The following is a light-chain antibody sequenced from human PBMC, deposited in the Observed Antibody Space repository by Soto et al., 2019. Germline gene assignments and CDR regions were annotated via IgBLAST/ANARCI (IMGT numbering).Light chain of an antibody. CDR1: QSVISTY. J-gene: IGKJ1*01. V-gene: IGKV3-20*01. CDR3: QQYGSSSWT. CDR2: SAS. Sequence: EIVFMQSPCTLSLSKGQRATLSCRASQSVISTYLTWYQQKPGQAPRLLIYSASNRATGVPDRFSGSGSGTDFTLTISRLEPEDFAVYYCQQYGSSSWTFGQGTKVDIK.